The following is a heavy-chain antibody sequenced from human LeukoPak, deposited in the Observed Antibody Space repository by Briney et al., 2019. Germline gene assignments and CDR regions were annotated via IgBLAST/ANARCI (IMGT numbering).Heavy chain of an antibody. CDR3: ARVSHSSSDPYYYYGMDV. Sequence: SETLSLTCTVSGGSISSYYRSWIRQPAGKGLEWIGRIYTSGSTNYNPSLKSRVTMSVDTSKNQFSLKLSSVTAADTAVYYCARVSHSSSDPYYYYGMDVWGQGTTVTVSS. J-gene: IGHJ6*02. V-gene: IGHV4-4*07. D-gene: IGHD6-13*01. CDR2: IYTSGST. CDR1: GGSISSYY.